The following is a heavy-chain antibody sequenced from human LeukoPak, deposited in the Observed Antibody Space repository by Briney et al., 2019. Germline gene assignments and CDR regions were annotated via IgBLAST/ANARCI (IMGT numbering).Heavy chain of an antibody. CDR2: ISYDGSNK. V-gene: IGHV3-30*03. D-gene: IGHD3-16*01. Sequence: PGGSLRLSCAASGFTFSSYGMHWVRQAPGKGLEWVAVISYDGSNKYYADSVKGRFTISRDNSKNTLYLQMNSLRAEDTAVYYCATAGDGALDIWGQGTMVTVSS. J-gene: IGHJ3*02. CDR1: GFTFSSYG. CDR3: ATAGDGALDI.